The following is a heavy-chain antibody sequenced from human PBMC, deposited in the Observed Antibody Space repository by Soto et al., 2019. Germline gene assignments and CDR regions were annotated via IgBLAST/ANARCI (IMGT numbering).Heavy chain of an antibody. D-gene: IGHD2-2*01. Sequence: QVQLVESGGGVVQPGRSLKLSCTASGFTFSDYGMHWVRQAPGKGLEWVALIWSVGSKEYFADSVKGRFTISRDNSKDTVYLHTNSLRAEDTAVYYCTRRFEPRGFCSTYSLDYGLDVWGRGTTVTVS. CDR3: TRRFEPRGFCSTYSLDYGLDV. CDR2: IWSVGSKE. CDR1: GFTFSDYG. V-gene: IGHV3-33*01. J-gene: IGHJ6*02.